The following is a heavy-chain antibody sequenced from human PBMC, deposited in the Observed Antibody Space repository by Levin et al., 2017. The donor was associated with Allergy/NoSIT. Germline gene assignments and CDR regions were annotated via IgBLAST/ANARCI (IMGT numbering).Heavy chain of an antibody. J-gene: IGHJ6*02. CDR3: ANFGSVKGALDV. Sequence: GESLKISCAASGFTFSTSWMNWVRQAPGKGLEGVANINQDGSEKYYVDSVKGRFTISRDNAKNSLYLQMNSLRGEDTAVYFCANFGSVKGALDVWGHGTTVTVSS. V-gene: IGHV3-7*01. D-gene: IGHD3-10*01. CDR2: INQDGSEK. CDR1: GFTFSTSW.